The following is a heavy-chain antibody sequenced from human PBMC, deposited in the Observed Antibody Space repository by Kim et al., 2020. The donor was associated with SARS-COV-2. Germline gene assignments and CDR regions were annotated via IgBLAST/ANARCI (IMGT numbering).Heavy chain of an antibody. V-gene: IGHV4-61*02. Sequence: SETLSLTCTVSGGSISSGSYYWSWIRQPAGKGLEWIGRIYTSGSTNYNPSLKSRVTISVDTSKNQFSLKLSSVTAADTAVYYCARDWENYYDSSGYWGNWFDPWRQGTLVTVSS. J-gene: IGHJ5*02. CDR2: IYTSGST. CDR3: ARDWENYYDSSGYWGNWFDP. CDR1: GGSISSGSYY. D-gene: IGHD3-22*01.